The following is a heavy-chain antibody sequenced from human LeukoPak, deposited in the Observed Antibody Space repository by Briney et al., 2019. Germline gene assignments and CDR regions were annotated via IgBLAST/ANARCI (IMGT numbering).Heavy chain of an antibody. Sequence: GGSLRLSCAASGSTISSYDMNWVRQAPGKGLEWVSSITSSSGYVYYADSVRGRFTISRDNSRNSLALQMDSLRAEDTAVYYCASCSNTNCPRLWGQGTLVTVSS. J-gene: IGHJ4*02. CDR3: ASCSNTNCPRL. CDR2: ITSSSGYV. CDR1: GSTISSYD. V-gene: IGHV3-21*01. D-gene: IGHD2-2*01.